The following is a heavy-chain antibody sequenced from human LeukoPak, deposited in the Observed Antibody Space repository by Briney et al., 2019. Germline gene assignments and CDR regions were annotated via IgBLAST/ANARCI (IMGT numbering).Heavy chain of an antibody. CDR3: ARSRFYFGY. Sequence: GGSLRLSCAASGFTFSTYWMSWVRQAPGKGLEWVANVNQDGSEKYYVDSVKGRFTVSRDNAKNSLYLQLNSLRAEDTAVYYCARSRFYFGYWGQGTLVTVSS. CDR1: GFTFSTYW. V-gene: IGHV3-7*01. CDR2: VNQDGSEK. J-gene: IGHJ4*02.